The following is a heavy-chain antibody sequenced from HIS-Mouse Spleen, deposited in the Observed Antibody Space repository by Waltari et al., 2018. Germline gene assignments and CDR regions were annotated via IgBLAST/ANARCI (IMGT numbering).Heavy chain of an antibody. Sequence: QVQLVQSGAEVKKPGASVKVSCKASGYTFTGYYMHWVRQAPGQGLEWMGWINPNSGGTNYAKKFQGRVTMTRDTSISTAYMELSRLRSDDTAVYYCARTVALDAFDIWGQGTMVTVSS. J-gene: IGHJ3*02. V-gene: IGHV1-2*02. CDR1: GYTFTGYY. CDR2: INPNSGGT. D-gene: IGHD2-21*01. CDR3: ARTVALDAFDI.